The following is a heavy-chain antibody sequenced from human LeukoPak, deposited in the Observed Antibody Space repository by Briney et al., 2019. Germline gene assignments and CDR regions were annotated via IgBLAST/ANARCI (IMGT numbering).Heavy chain of an antibody. V-gene: IGHV3-7*01. CDR2: IKQDGSEK. D-gene: IGHD2-2*01. Sequence: GGSLRLSCAASGFTFSSYWMSWVRQAPGKGLEWVANIKQDGSEKYYVDSVKGRFTISRDNAKNSLYLQMNSLRVEDTAVYYCARDRIGYCSSTSCQGVFDYWGQGTLVTVSS. CDR3: ARDRIGYCSSTSCQGVFDY. CDR1: GFTFSSYW. J-gene: IGHJ4*02.